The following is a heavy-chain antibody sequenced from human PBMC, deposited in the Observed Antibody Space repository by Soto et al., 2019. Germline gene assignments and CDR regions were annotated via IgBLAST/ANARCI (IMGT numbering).Heavy chain of an antibody. D-gene: IGHD3-16*01. V-gene: IGHV3-23*01. J-gene: IGHJ4*02. CDR1: GFTFSSYD. CDR2: ISGSGGST. Sequence: GGSLRLSCAASGFTFSSYDMSWVRQAPGKGLEWVSAISGSGGSTYYADSVKGRFTISRDNSKNTLYLQMDSLTVEDTAVYYCARGPGSDAASSFDYWGQGALVTVSS. CDR3: ARGPGSDAASSFDY.